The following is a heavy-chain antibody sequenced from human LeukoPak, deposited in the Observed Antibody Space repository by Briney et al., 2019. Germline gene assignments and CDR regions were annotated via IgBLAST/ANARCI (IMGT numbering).Heavy chain of an antibody. J-gene: IGHJ4*02. D-gene: IGHD2-21*02. CDR3: ARVGAYCGGDCYPFDY. CDR2: IIPILGIA. CDR1: GGTFSSYT. V-gene: IGHV1-69*02. Sequence: ASVKVSCKASGGTFSSYTISWMRQAPGQGLEWMGRIIPILGIANYAQKFQGRVTITADKSTSTAYMELSSLRSEDTAVYYCARVGAYCGGDCYPFDYWGQGTLVTVSS.